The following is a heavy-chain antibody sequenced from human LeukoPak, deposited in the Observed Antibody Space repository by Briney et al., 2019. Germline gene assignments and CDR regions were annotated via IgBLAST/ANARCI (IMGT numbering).Heavy chain of an antibody. CDR1: GGSISNYY. J-gene: IGHJ4*02. D-gene: IGHD2-15*01. Sequence: KPSETLSLTCTVSGGSISNYYWSWIRQPAGKGLEWIGRIYSSGSTDYNPSLKSRVTMSVDTSKNQFSVKVNSVTAPDTAVYYCARGLAVAADRALDYWGQGTLVTVSS. V-gene: IGHV4-4*07. CDR2: IYSSGST. CDR3: ARGLAVAADRALDY.